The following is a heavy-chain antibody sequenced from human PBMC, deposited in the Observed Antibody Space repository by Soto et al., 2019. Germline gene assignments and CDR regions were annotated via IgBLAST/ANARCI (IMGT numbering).Heavy chain of an antibody. CDR3: AKRRIAATIAYFDS. CDR2: IAGGGDST. Sequence: PGVSLRLSCAASGFTFSSYAMTWVRQAPGRGLEWVSTIAGGGDSTSYADSVKGRFTISRDNSKNTLYLQMNSLRAEDTAVYYCAKRRIAATIAYFDSWGQGTQVTVSS. D-gene: IGHD5-12*01. CDR1: GFTFSSYA. V-gene: IGHV3-23*01. J-gene: IGHJ4*02.